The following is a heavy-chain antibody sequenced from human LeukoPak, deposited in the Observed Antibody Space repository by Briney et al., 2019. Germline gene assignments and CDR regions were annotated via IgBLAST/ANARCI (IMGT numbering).Heavy chain of an antibody. CDR3: TSIGTKYDRGLGFDY. CDR1: GFTFTSSA. CDR2: IVVGSGNT. Sequence: SVKVSCKASGFTFTSSAMQWVRQARGQRLEWIGWIVVGSGNTNYAQKFQERVTITRDMSTSTAYMELSSLRSEDTAVYYCTSIGTKYDRGLGFDYWGQGTLVTVSS. D-gene: IGHD3-22*01. J-gene: IGHJ4*02. V-gene: IGHV1-58*02.